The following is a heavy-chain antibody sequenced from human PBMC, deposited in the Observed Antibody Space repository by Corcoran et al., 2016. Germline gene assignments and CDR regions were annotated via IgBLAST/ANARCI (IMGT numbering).Heavy chain of an antibody. CDR1: GGTFSSYA. D-gene: IGHD2-2*01. CDR3: ARFIVGVPAAISVYYGMDV. J-gene: IGHJ6*02. Sequence: QVQLVQSGAEVKKPGSSVKVSCKASGGTFSSYAISWVRQAPGQGLEWMGGIIPIFGTANYAQKFQGRVTITADKSTSTAYMELSSLRSEDTAVYYCARFIVGVPAAISVYYGMDVWGQGTTVTVSS. CDR2: IIPIFGTA. V-gene: IGHV1-69*06.